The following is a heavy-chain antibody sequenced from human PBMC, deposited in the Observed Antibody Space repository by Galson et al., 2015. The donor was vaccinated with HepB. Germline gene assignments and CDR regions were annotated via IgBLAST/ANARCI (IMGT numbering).Heavy chain of an antibody. CDR3: AMNIVVVPAATDC. J-gene: IGHJ4*02. D-gene: IGHD2-2*01. CDR1: GYTFTSYY. Sequence: SVKVSCKASGYTFTSYYMHWVRQAPGQGLEWMGIINPSGGSTSYAQKFQGRVTMTRGTSTSTIYMELSSLRAEDTAVYYCAMNIVVVPAATDCWGQGILVTISA. V-gene: IGHV1-46*01. CDR2: INPSGGST.